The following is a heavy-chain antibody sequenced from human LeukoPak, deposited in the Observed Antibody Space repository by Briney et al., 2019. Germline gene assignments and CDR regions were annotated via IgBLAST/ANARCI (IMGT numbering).Heavy chain of an antibody. J-gene: IGHJ5*02. Sequence: SETLSLTCAVSGESFSHYYWSWLRQTPGKGLEWIGEINHRGTTNYNPSLKSRVAISIDTSRNQFSLQVTSVTAADTAVYYCARHASSWYGGRFDPWGQGTVVTVSS. CDR3: ARHASSWYGGRFDP. CDR1: GESFSHYY. CDR2: INHRGTT. V-gene: IGHV4-34*01. D-gene: IGHD6-13*01.